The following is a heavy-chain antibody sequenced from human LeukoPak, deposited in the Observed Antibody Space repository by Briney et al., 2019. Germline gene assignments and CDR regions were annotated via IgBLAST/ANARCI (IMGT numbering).Heavy chain of an antibody. D-gene: IGHD4-17*01. V-gene: IGHV1-69*04. Sequence: APVKASCKASGGTFSSYAISWVRQAPGQGLEWMGRIIPIFGIANYAQKFQGRVTITADKSTSTAYMELSSLRSEDTAVYYCARENYGDYEPHRDYWGQGTLVTVSS. CDR2: IIPIFGIA. CDR1: GGTFSSYA. CDR3: ARENYGDYEPHRDY. J-gene: IGHJ4*02.